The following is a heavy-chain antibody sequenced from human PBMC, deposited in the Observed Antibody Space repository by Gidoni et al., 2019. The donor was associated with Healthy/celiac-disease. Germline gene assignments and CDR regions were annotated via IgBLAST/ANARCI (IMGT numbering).Heavy chain of an antibody. D-gene: IGHD3-3*01. CDR1: GFTFSNAW. CDR2: SKSKTDGGTT. V-gene: IGHV3-15*01. J-gene: IGHJ6*03. Sequence: EVQLVESGGGLVKPGGSLRLSCAASGFTFSNAWMSWVRQAPGKGLEWVGRSKSKTDGGTTDYAAPVKGRFTISRDDSKNTLYLQMNSLKTEDTAVYYCTTDVFGVYYYYYYYMDVWGKGTTVTVSS. CDR3: TTDVFGVYYYYYYYMDV.